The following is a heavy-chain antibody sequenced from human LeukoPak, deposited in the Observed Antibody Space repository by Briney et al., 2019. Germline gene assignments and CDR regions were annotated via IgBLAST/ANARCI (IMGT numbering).Heavy chain of an antibody. V-gene: IGHV3-72*01. CDR2: TRNKANSYTT. Sequence: GGSLRLSCAASGFTFSDHYMDWVRQAPGKGLEWVGRTRNKANSYTTYAASVKGRFTISRDDSKNSLYLQMSSLKTEDTAVYYCARSGTDRDSSGYYYDYWGQGTLVTVSS. J-gene: IGHJ4*02. CDR1: GFTFSDHY. D-gene: IGHD3-22*01. CDR3: ARSGTDRDSSGYYYDY.